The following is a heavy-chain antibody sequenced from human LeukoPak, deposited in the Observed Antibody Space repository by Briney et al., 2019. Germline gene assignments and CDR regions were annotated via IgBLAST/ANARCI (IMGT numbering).Heavy chain of an antibody. V-gene: IGHV3-74*01. Sequence: GRSLRLSCAASGFTFDDYAMHWVRQAPGKGLVWVSRINSDGSSTTYADSVKGRFTISRDNAKNTLYLQMNSLRAEDTAVYYCARASGYGPGFHWGQGTLATVSS. CDR2: INSDGSST. D-gene: IGHD3-10*01. CDR3: ARASGYGPGFH. CDR1: GFTFDDYA. J-gene: IGHJ4*02.